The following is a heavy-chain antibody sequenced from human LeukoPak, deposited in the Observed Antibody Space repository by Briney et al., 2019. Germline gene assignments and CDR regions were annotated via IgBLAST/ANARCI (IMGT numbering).Heavy chain of an antibody. CDR3: ARDNVRKDDY. J-gene: IGHJ4*02. V-gene: IGHV3-53*01. D-gene: IGHD2-8*01. CDR2: IYSGVNT. CDR1: GFTVSSNS. Sequence: GGSLRLSCTVSGFTVSSNSWSWVRQAPGKGLEWVSFIYSGVNTHYSDSVKGRFTISRDNAKNSSYLQMNSLRAEDTAVYYCARDNVRKDDYWGQGTLVTVSS.